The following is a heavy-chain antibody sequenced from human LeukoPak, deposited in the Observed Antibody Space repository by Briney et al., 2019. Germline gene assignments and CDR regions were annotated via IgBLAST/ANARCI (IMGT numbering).Heavy chain of an antibody. J-gene: IGHJ4*02. D-gene: IGHD3-10*01. CDR1: GGTFSSYA. Sequence: GASVKVSCKASGGTFSSYAISWVRQAPGQGLEWMGRIIPIFGIANYAQKFQGRVTITADKSTSTAYMELSSLRSEDTAVYYCARVRGVKYDYFDYWGQGTLVTVSS. V-gene: IGHV1-69*04. CDR2: IIPIFGIA. CDR3: ARVRGVKYDYFDY.